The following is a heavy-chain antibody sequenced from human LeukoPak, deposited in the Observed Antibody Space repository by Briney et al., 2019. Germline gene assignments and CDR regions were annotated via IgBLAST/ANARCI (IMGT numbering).Heavy chain of an antibody. Sequence: PGRSLRLSCAASGFTFSSYAMHWVRQAPGKGLEGVAVISYDGSNKYYADSVKGRFTISRDNSKNTLYLQMNSLRAEDTAVYYCARGGYYYGSGSYYIYGMDVWGKGTTVTVSS. CDR3: ARGGYYYGSGSYYIYGMDV. CDR1: GFTFSSYA. CDR2: ISYDGSNK. D-gene: IGHD3-10*01. J-gene: IGHJ6*04. V-gene: IGHV3-30*04.